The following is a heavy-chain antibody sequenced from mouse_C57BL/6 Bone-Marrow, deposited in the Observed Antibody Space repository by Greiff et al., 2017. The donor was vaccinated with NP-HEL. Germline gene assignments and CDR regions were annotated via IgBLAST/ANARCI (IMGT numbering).Heavy chain of an antibody. CDR2: ISNGGGST. V-gene: IGHV5-12*01. D-gene: IGHD1-1*01. J-gene: IGHJ4*01. CDR3: ARSITTVVAPYYAMDY. Sequence: DVKLVESGGGLVQPGGSLKLSCAASGFTFSDYYMYWVRQTPEKRLEWVAYISNGGGSTYYPDTVKGRFTISRDNAKNTLYLQMSRLKSEDTAMYYCARSITTVVAPYYAMDYWGQGTSVTVSS. CDR1: GFTFSDYY.